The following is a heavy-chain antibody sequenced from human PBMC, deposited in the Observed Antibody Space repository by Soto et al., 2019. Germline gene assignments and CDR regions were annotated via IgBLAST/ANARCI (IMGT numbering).Heavy chain of an antibody. V-gene: IGHV3-30-3*01. J-gene: IGHJ4*02. Sequence: GGSLRLSCAASGFTFSSYAMHWVRQAPGKGLEWVAVISYDGSNKYYADSVKGRFTISRDNSKNTLYLQMNSLRAEDTAVYYCAKDALGPYYYDSSAYLWRGGYFDYWGQGTLVTVSS. CDR3: AKDALGPYYYDSSAYLWRGGYFDY. CDR2: ISYDGSNK. D-gene: IGHD3-22*01. CDR1: GFTFSSYA.